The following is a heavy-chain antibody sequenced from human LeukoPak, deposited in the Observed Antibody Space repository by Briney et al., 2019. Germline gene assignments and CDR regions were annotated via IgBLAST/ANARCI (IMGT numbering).Heavy chain of an antibody. J-gene: IGHJ5*02. V-gene: IGHV1-3*03. CDR3: ARDRIVGAYTQNWFDP. CDR2: INAGNGNT. Sequence: GASVKVSCKASGYTFTSYAMHWVRQAPGRRLEWMGWINAGNGNTKYSQEFQGRVTITRDTSASTAYMELSSLRSEDMAVYYCARDRIVGAYTQNWFDPWGQGTLVTVSS. CDR1: GYTFTSYA. D-gene: IGHD1-26*01.